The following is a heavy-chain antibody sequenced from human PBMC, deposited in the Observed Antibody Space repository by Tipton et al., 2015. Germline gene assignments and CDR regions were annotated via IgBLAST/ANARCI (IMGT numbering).Heavy chain of an antibody. Sequence: GLVKPSQTLSLTCAISGDSVSSNTAAWHWIRQSPSRGLKWLGRTYYRSNWNNDYAVSVKSRITITPDTSKNQFTLHLNSVTPDDTAMYYCARGAQHSTWSWGQGTLVTVSS. V-gene: IGHV6-1*01. CDR2: TYYRSNWNN. J-gene: IGHJ5*02. CDR3: ARGAQHSTWS. D-gene: IGHD6-13*01. CDR1: GDSVSSNTAA.